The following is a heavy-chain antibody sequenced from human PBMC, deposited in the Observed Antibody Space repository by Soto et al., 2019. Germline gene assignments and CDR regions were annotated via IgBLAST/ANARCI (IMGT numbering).Heavy chain of an antibody. CDR3: ASLPRFDYYYYGMDV. V-gene: IGHV4-30-4*01. Sequence: SETLSLTCTVSGGSISSGDYYWSWIRQPPGKGLEWIGYIYYSGSTYYNPSLKSRVTISVDTSKNQFSLKLSSVTAADTAVYYCASLPRFDYYYYGMDVWGQGTTVTVSS. CDR2: IYYSGST. D-gene: IGHD3-10*01. J-gene: IGHJ6*02. CDR1: GGSISSGDYY.